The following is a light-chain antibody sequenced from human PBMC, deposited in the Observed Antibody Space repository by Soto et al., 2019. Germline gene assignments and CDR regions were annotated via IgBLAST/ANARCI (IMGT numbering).Light chain of an antibody. V-gene: IGKV1-39*01. CDR3: QQCYSNPRT. CDR1: QSISSY. Sequence: DIQMTQSPSSLSASVGDRVTITCRASQSISSYLNWYQHKPGKAPNLLIYAATTLQSGVPSRFSGSGSGTDFTLTISSLQPEHFATYYCQQCYSNPRTFGQGTKV. CDR2: AAT. J-gene: IGKJ1*01.